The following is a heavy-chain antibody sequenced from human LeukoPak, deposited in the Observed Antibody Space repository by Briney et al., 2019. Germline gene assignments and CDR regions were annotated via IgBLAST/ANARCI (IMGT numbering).Heavy chain of an antibody. Sequence: SGTLSLTCAVYGGSFSGYYWSWIRQPPGKGLEWIGEINHSGSTNYSPSLKSRVTISVDTSKNQFSLKLSSVTAADTAVYYCARGRPRSVVPTAPFDYWGQGTLVTVSS. J-gene: IGHJ4*02. V-gene: IGHV4-34*01. CDR3: ARGRPRSVVPTAPFDY. CDR2: INHSGST. D-gene: IGHD2-2*01. CDR1: GGSFSGYY.